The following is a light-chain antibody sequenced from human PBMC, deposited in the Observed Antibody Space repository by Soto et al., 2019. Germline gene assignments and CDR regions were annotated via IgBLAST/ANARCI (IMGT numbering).Light chain of an antibody. CDR1: RSDVGGFNF. J-gene: IGLJ1*01. V-gene: IGLV2-14*01. CDR2: DVS. CDR3: SSSTSSSTYV. Sequence: QSALTQPASVSGSPGQSITISCTGTRSDVGGFNFVSWYQQYPGKAPKVMIYDVSDRPSGVSNRFSGSKSGNTASLTISGLQAEDEADYYCSSSTSSSTYVFRTGTKLTVL.